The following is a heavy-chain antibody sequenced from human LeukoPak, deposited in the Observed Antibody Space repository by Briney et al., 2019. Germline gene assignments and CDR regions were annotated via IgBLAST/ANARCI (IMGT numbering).Heavy chain of an antibody. D-gene: IGHD4-17*01. CDR3: ARVNGDYRGPDAFDI. J-gene: IGHJ3*02. V-gene: IGHV4-59*01. CDR2: IYYSGST. Sequence: PSETLSLTCTVSGGSISSYYWSWIRQPPGKGLEWIGYIYYSGSTNYNPSLKSRVTISVDTSKNQFSLKLSPVTAADTAVYYCARVNGDYRGPDAFDIWGQGTMVTVSS. CDR1: GGSISSYY.